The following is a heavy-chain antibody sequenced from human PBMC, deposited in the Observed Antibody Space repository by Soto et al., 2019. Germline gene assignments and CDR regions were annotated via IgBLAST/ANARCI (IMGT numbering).Heavy chain of an antibody. CDR1: GFTFSSFG. CDR2: ISYDGIDK. D-gene: IGHD5-12*01. J-gene: IGHJ4*02. Sequence: QVQLVESGGGVVQPGTSLRLSCAASGFTFSSFGIHWVRQAPGKGLEWVAVISYDGIDKNYGDSVKGRFTISRENSKNMVYLQMNRLRIEDTAVYHCAKDLREMATTRPAYWGQGVLVAVSS. CDR3: AKDLREMATTRPAY. V-gene: IGHV3-30*18.